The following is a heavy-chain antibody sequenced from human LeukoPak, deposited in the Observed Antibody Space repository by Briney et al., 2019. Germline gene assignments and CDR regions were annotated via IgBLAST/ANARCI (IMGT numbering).Heavy chain of an antibody. D-gene: IGHD3-10*01. CDR2: IIPILGIA. CDR1: GGTFSSYA. J-gene: IGHJ6*02. Sequence: GSSVKVSCKASGGTFSSYAISWVRQAPGQGLEWMGRIIPILGIANYAQKFQGRVTITADKSTSTAYMELSSLRSEDTAVYYRARDGGIGSGSYYNSNYGMDVWGQGTTVTVSS. CDR3: ARDGGIGSGSYYNSNYGMDV. V-gene: IGHV1-69*04.